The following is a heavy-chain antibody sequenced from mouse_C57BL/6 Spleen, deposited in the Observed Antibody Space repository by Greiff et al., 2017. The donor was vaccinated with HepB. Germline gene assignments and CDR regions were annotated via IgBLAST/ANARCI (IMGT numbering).Heavy chain of an antibody. CDR2: ISYDGSN. Sequence: VQLQQSGPGLVKPSQSLSLTCSVTGYSITSGYYWNWIRQFPGNKLEWMGYISYDGSNNYNPSLKNRISITRDTSKNQFFLKLNSVTTEDTATYYCAREMGRGYYAMDYWGQGTSVTVSS. J-gene: IGHJ4*01. CDR1: GYSITSGYY. V-gene: IGHV3-6*01. D-gene: IGHD4-1*01. CDR3: AREMGRGYYAMDY.